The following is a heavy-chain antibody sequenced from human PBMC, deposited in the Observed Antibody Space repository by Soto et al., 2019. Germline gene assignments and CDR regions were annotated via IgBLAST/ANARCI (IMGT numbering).Heavy chain of an antibody. Sequence: GGSLRLSCAASGFTFSSYGMHWVRQAPGKGLEWVAVISYDGSNKYYADSVKGRFTISRDNSKNTLYLQMNGLRAEDTAVYYCAKELAVAGRYYYYGMDVWGQGTTVTVSS. CDR2: ISYDGSNK. CDR1: GFTFSSYG. J-gene: IGHJ6*02. D-gene: IGHD6-19*01. V-gene: IGHV3-30*18. CDR3: AKELAVAGRYYYYGMDV.